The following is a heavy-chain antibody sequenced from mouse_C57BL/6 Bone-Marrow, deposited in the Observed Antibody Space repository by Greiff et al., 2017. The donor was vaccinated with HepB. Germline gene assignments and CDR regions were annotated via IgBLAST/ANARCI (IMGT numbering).Heavy chain of an antibody. CDR2: ISNLAYSI. CDR3: ARKGDYYGSSYWYFDV. J-gene: IGHJ1*03. D-gene: IGHD1-1*01. V-gene: IGHV5-15*01. CDR1: GFTFSDYG. Sequence: VQLKESGGGLVQPGGSLKLSCAASGFTFSDYGMAWVRQAPRKGPEWVAFISNLAYSIYYADTVTGRFTISRENAENTLYLEMSSLRSEDTAMYYCARKGDYYGSSYWYFDVWGTGTTVTVSS.